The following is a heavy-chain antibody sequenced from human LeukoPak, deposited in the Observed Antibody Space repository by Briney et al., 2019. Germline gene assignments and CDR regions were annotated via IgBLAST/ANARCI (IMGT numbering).Heavy chain of an antibody. J-gene: IGHJ4*02. D-gene: IGHD5-24*01. CDR2: IIPILGIA. CDR1: GGTFSGYT. V-gene: IGHV1-69*02. CDR3: ARARRDGYNSFSFDY. Sequence: GASVKVSCKASGGTFSGYTISWVRQAPGQGLEWMGRIIPILGIANYAQKFQGRVTITADKSTSTAYMELSSLRSEDTAVYYCARARRDGYNSFSFDYWGQGTLVTVSS.